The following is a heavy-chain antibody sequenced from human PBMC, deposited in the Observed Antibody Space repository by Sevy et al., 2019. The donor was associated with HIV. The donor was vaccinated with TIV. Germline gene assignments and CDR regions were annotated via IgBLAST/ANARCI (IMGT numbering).Heavy chain of an antibody. V-gene: IGHV3-33*01. CDR3: ARDGTQPVRGVIPPEKFDY. J-gene: IGHJ4*02. CDR1: GFTFSSYG. CDR2: IWYDGSNK. Sequence: GGSLRLSCAASGFTFSSYGMHWVRQAPGKGLEWVAVIWYDGSNKYYADSVKGRFTISRDNSKNTLYLQMNSLRAEDTSVYYCARDGTQPVRGVIPPEKFDYWGQGTLVTVSS. D-gene: IGHD3-10*01.